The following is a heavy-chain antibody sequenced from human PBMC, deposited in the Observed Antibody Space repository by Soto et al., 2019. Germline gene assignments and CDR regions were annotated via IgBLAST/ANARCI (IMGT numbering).Heavy chain of an antibody. V-gene: IGHV3-7*05. Sequence: EVQLGESGGGLVQPGGSLRLSCAASRFTFSDYWMSWVRQAPGKGLECVANIKTDGSEKYYVDPVKGRFTISRDNAKNSLYLQMNSLRAEDTAVYYCASSMGRGGNDYWGQGTLVAVSS. J-gene: IGHJ4*02. CDR3: ASSMGRGGNDY. CDR1: RFTFSDYW. CDR2: IKTDGSEK. D-gene: IGHD3-10*01.